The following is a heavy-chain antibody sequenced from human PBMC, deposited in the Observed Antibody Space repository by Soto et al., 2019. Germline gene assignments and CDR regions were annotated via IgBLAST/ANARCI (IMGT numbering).Heavy chain of an antibody. Sequence: GGSLRLSCAASGFTFSSYAMSWVRQAPGKGLEWVSAISGSGGSTYYADSVKGRFTISRDNSKNTLYLQMNSLRAEATAVYYCAKGFGRFLEWSEREKGYFDYWGQGTLVTVSS. CDR3: AKGFGRFLEWSEREKGYFDY. V-gene: IGHV3-23*01. D-gene: IGHD3-3*01. CDR1: GFTFSSYA. CDR2: ISGSGGST. J-gene: IGHJ4*02.